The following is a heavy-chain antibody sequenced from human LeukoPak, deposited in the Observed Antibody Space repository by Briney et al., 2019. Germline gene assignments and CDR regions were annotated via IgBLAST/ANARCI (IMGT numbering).Heavy chain of an antibody. Sequence: GGSLRLSRAASGFTFSTYSLHWVRQAPGKGLEWVSSIDSNSASIYYADSVKGRFTISRDNAKNTLYLQMNSLRAEDTAVYYCAKEGDSSSWYDLYDYWGQGTLVTVSS. CDR3: AKEGDSSSWYDLYDY. D-gene: IGHD6-13*01. J-gene: IGHJ4*02. V-gene: IGHV3-21*04. CDR1: GFTFSTYS. CDR2: IDSNSASI.